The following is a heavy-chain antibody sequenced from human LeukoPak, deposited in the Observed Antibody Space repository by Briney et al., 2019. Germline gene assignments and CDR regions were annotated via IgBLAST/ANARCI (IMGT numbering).Heavy chain of an antibody. D-gene: IGHD7-27*01. V-gene: IGHV4-39*01. CDR3: ARRPERWLTGDY. CDR1: GGSISSSSYY. Sequence: SETLSLTCTVSGGSISSSSYYWGWIRQPPGKGLEWIGSIYYSGSTYYNPSLKSRVTISVDTSKNQFSLKLSSVTFADTAVYYCARRPERWLTGDYWGQGTLVTVSS. CDR2: IYYSGST. J-gene: IGHJ4*02.